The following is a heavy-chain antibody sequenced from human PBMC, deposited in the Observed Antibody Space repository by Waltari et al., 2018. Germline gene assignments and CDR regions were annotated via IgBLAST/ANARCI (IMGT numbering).Heavy chain of an antibody. Sequence: EVQLVESGGGLIQPGGSLRLSCAAYGFIVSGNYMSGVRQAPGRGLEWVSLIYSGGSTYYADSVKGRFTISRDNSKNTLYLQMDSLSVEDTAVYYCARWQQWPVRAFDYWGQGTLVTVSS. J-gene: IGHJ4*02. CDR1: GFIVSGNY. CDR3: ARWQQWPVRAFDY. CDR2: IYSGGST. D-gene: IGHD6-19*01. V-gene: IGHV3-53*01.